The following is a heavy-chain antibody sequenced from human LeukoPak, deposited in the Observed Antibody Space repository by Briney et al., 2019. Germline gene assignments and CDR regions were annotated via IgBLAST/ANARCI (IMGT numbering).Heavy chain of an antibody. J-gene: IGHJ5*02. D-gene: IGHD3-16*02. V-gene: IGHV4-39*01. CDR2: ILYTGNT. CDR3: AAHKGSSGGGNVPPDA. CDR1: GGSISSNGYY. Sequence: SETLSLTCTASGGSISSNGYYWVWIRQPPGKGLEWIASILYTGNTYYNPSLKSRLTISVDTSRNQFSLKVNSVTASDTAVYYYAAHKGSSGGGNVPPDAWGQGTQVTVSS.